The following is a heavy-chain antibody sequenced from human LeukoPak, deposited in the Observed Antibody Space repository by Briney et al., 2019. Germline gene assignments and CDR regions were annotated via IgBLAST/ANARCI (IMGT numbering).Heavy chain of an antibody. Sequence: SVKVSCKTSGGTFSNYAISWVRQAPGQGLEWMGRIIPIFGTANYAQKFQGRVTIIADQSSSTAYMELSNLRSEDTAMYYCARDKGRYFGSKTYYNDFFDYWGQGTLVTVSS. CDR3: ARDKGRYFGSKTYYNDFFDY. CDR1: GGTFSNYA. J-gene: IGHJ4*02. V-gene: IGHV1-69*15. CDR2: IIPIFGTA. D-gene: IGHD3-10*01.